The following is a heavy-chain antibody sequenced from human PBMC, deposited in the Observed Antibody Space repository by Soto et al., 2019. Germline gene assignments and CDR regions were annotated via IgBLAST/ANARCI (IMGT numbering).Heavy chain of an antibody. Sequence: PWETLSLTGTVSGGAINSTVYYCGWSRQPPVKGLEWIGSSNYGGPTDDSPSRQSRVTISLDTAKNHFSLNLRSVTAEDTAVYYSARHGAYSTSVYYYYRMDVWGQGPTVTVSS. D-gene: IGHD6-13*01. CDR1: GGAINSTVYY. V-gene: IGHV4-39*01. CDR3: ARHGAYSTSVYYYYRMDV. J-gene: IGHJ6*02. CDR2: SNYGGPT.